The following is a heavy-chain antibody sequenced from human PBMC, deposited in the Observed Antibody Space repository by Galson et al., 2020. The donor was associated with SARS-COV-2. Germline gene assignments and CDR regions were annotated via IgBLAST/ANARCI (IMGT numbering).Heavy chain of an antibody. CDR3: ARDASWAMFAMDV. V-gene: IGHV3-21*01. CDR2: ISSSTTYI. CDR1: GFTFNSYT. Sequence: GASLKISCAASGFTFNSYTINWVRQAPGKGLEWVSSISSSTTYIYYADSVKGRFTISRDNARNSLYLEMNSLRVEDTGVYYCARDASWAMFAMDVWGQGTTVTVSS. D-gene: IGHD3-10*02. J-gene: IGHJ6*02.